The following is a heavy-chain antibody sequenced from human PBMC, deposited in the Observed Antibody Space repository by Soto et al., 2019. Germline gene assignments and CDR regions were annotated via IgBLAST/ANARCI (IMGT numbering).Heavy chain of an antibody. CDR3: ARLHPEYYDFWSGYSHNWFDP. CDR1: GGAFSSYA. V-gene: IGHV1-69*06. J-gene: IGHJ5*02. D-gene: IGHD3-3*01. CDR2: IIPIFGTA. Sequence: SVKVSCKASGGAFSSYAISWVRQAPGQGLEWMGGIIPIFGTANYAQKFQGRVTITADKSTSTAYMELSSLRSEDTAVYYCARLHPEYYDFWSGYSHNWFDPWGQGTLVTVSS.